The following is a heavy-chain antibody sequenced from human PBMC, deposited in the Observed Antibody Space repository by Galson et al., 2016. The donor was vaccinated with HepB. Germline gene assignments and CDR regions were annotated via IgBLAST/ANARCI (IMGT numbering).Heavy chain of an antibody. J-gene: IGHJ6*04. CDR3: AKDHGLKSYYYYYSAMDV. CDR1: GFTFTTYA. CDR2: ISGSGAKI. D-gene: IGHD3-10*01. Sequence: SLRLSCAASGFTFTTYAMSWVRQAPGKGLEWVSTISGSGAKIYQTDSVKGRFTISRDNSKNMMYLQMSDLRAEDTAVYYCAKDHGLKSYYYYYSAMDVWGKGTTVTVSS. V-gene: IGHV3-23*01.